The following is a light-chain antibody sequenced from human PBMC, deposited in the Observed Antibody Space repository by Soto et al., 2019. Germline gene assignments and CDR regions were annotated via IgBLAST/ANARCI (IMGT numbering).Light chain of an antibody. CDR3: QQHINWPLT. CDR2: AAS. Sequence: IVMTQSPVTLSVSPGERVALSCRASQSVGDNLAWYQKKPGQAPRLLIYAASTRATGIAARFSGSGSGTEFTLTISSLEPEDFALYYCQQHINWPLTFGGGTKVEIK. V-gene: IGKV3-15*01. J-gene: IGKJ4*01. CDR1: QSVGDN.